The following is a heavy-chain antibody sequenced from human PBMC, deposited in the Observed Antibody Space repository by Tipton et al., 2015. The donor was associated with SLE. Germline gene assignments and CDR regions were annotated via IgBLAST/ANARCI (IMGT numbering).Heavy chain of an antibody. CDR1: GGSISSHY. D-gene: IGHD6-13*01. V-gene: IGHV4-59*08. Sequence: TLSLTCTVSGGSISSHYWSWIRQPPGKGLEWIGYIYYSGSTNYNPSLKSRVTISVDTSKNQFSLKLSSVTAADTAVYYCARSSYSSSWYVDWFDPWGQGTLVTVSP. CDR3: ARSSYSSSWYVDWFDP. J-gene: IGHJ5*02. CDR2: IYYSGST.